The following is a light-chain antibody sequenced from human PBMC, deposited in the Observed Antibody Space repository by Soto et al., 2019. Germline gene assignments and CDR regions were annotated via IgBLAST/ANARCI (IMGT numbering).Light chain of an antibody. CDR1: QSVSTT. CDR2: GAS. CDR3: QQYKDWPTT. Sequence: EIVITQSPATLSVSPGARATRSCRASQSVSTTVAWYHQKPGQAPRLLVYGASTRATGIPARFSGSGAGTDFTLTITSLQSEDFGVYFCQQYKDWPTTFGQGTKVDIK. J-gene: IGKJ1*01. V-gene: IGKV3-15*01.